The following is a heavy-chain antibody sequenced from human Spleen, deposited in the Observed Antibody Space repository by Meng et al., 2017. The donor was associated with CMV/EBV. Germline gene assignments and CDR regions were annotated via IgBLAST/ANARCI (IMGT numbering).Heavy chain of an antibody. CDR2: IYYSGST. Sequence: PKQPDPRLVQPSQTRSLTCTVSGGSISSGDYYWSWIRQPPGKGLEWIGYIYYSGSTYYNPSLKSRVTISVDTSKNQFSLKLSSVTAADTAVYYCARMVRGVINYWGQGTLVTVSS. CDR1: GGSISSGDYY. J-gene: IGHJ4*02. CDR3: ARMVRGVINY. D-gene: IGHD3-10*01. V-gene: IGHV4-30-4*08.